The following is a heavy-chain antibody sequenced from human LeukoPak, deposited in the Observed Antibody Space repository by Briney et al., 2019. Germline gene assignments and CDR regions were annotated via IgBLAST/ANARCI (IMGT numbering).Heavy chain of an antibody. D-gene: IGHD1-7*01. CDR1: GFTFSNYG. V-gene: IGHV3-30*03. CDR3: AREGMGTTFSAWFDP. J-gene: IGHJ5*02. CDR2: VSSDGSID. Sequence: GGSLRLSCAASGFTFSNYGMHWVRQAPGKGLEGGAVVSSDGSIDYYADSLRGRFTVSRDNSKNTMFLQFNTLSPEDTAVYYCAREGMGTTFSAWFDPWGQGTLVTVSS.